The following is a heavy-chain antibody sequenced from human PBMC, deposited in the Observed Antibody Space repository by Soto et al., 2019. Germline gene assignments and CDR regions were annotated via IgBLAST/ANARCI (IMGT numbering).Heavy chain of an antibody. Sequence: VQLVESGGGEVQPGRSLRLSCAASGFKYTDFALHCVRQAPGKGLEWVAIISYDGSDKYYADSVKGRFVISRDNPKNTLYLEMNSLRPEDTAVYFCARRAWDSYYAIDVWGPGTTVTVFS. V-gene: IGHV3-30*09. CDR1: GFKYTDFA. D-gene: IGHD3-22*01. CDR2: ISYDGSDK. J-gene: IGHJ6*02. CDR3: ARRAWDSYYAIDV.